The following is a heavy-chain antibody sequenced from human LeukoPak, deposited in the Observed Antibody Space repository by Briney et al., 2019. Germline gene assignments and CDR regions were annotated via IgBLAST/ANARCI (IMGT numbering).Heavy chain of an antibody. V-gene: IGHV4-39*01. D-gene: IGHD1-1*01. J-gene: IGHJ4*02. CDR1: GGSISSSSYY. CDR2: IYYSGST. Sequence: ASETLSLTCTVSGGSISSSSYYWGWIRQPPGKGLEWIGSIYYSGSTYYNPSLKSRVTISVDTSKNQFSLKLSSVTAADTAVYYCARLATGTTWDYWGQGTLVTVSS. CDR3: ARLATGTTWDY.